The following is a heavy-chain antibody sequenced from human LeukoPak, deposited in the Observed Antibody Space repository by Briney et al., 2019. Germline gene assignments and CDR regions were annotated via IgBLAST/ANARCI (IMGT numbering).Heavy chain of an antibody. CDR1: GFTVSSNY. CDR3: GKGGKSHYKNWFDP. D-gene: IGHD3-10*01. J-gene: IGHJ5*02. V-gene: IGHV3-53*01. Sequence: GGSLRLSCAASGFTVSSNYMNWVRQAPGKGLEWVSLIYSGGSTYYADSVKGRFTVSRDNSRNTVYLQMNSLRVEDTAVYYCGKGGKSHYKNWFDPWGQGTLVTVSS. CDR2: IYSGGST.